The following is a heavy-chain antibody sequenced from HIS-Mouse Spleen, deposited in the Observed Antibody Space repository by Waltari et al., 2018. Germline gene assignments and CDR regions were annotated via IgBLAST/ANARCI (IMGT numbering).Heavy chain of an antibody. Sequence: QLQLQDSGPGLVKPSETRSLTCTVSGGSISSSIYYWGWIRQPPGKGLEWIGSIYYSGSTYYNPSLKSRVTISVDTSKNQFSLKLSSVTAADTAVYYCAREIPYSSSWYDWYFDLWGRGTLVTVSS. D-gene: IGHD6-13*01. J-gene: IGHJ2*01. CDR2: IYYSGST. CDR1: GGSISSSIYY. V-gene: IGHV4-39*07. CDR3: AREIPYSSSWYDWYFDL.